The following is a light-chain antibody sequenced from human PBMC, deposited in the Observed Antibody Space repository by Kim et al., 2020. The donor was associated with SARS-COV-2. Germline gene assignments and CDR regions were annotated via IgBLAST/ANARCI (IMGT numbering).Light chain of an antibody. V-gene: IGLV7-46*01. CDR1: TGAVTSGHY. Sequence: QAVVTQESSLTVSPGGTVTLTCTSSTGAVTSGHYPYWFQQKPGQAPRTLIYDTQNKHSWTPARFSGSLLGGIAALTLSGAQPEDEAEYYCLLSYSDVAVFGGGTKLTVL. J-gene: IGLJ3*02. CDR3: LLSYSDVAV. CDR2: DTQ.